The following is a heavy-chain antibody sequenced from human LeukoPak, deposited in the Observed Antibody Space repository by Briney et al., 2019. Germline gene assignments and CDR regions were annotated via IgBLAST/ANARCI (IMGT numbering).Heavy chain of an antibody. Sequence: GGSLRLSCAASGFTFSSYAMSWVRQAPGKGLEWVSAISGSGGSTYYADSVKGRFTISRDNSKNTLYLQMNSLRAEDTAVYYCAKVPLGYYYDSSGYYYDYWGQGTLVTVFS. CDR3: AKVPLGYYYDSSGYYYDY. CDR2: ISGSGGST. J-gene: IGHJ4*02. D-gene: IGHD3-22*01. CDR1: GFTFSSYA. V-gene: IGHV3-23*01.